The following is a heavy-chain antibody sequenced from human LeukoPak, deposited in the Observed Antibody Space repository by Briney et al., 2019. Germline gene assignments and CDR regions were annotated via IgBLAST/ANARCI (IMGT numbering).Heavy chain of an antibody. CDR3: AKDTLYYDSSGYYPSWYFDY. CDR2: ISGSGGST. J-gene: IGHJ4*02. CDR1: GFTLSSYA. D-gene: IGHD3-22*01. Sequence: GGSLRLSCAASGFTLSSYAMSWVRQAPGKGLEWVSAISGSGGSTYYADSVKGRFTISRDNSKNTLYLQMNSLRAEDTAVYYCAKDTLYYDSSGYYPSWYFDYWGQGTLVTVSS. V-gene: IGHV3-23*01.